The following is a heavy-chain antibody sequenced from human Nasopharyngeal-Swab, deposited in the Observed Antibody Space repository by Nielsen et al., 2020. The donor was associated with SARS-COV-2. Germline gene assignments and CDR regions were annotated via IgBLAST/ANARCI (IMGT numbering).Heavy chain of an antibody. CDR2: INPNSGGT. Sequence: ASVKVSCKASGYTFTGYYMHWVRQAPGQGLEWMGRINPNSGGTNYAQKFQGRVTMTRDTSISTAYTELSRLRSDDTAVYYCAREPLRTHWFDPWGQGTLVTVSS. D-gene: IGHD4-17*01. V-gene: IGHV1-2*06. CDR1: GYTFTGYY. J-gene: IGHJ5*02. CDR3: AREPLRTHWFDP.